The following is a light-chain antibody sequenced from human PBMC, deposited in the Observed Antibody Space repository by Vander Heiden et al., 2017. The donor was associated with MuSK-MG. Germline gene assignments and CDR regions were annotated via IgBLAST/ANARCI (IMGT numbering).Light chain of an antibody. CDR1: SPNIGSNT. CDR2: SNN. CDR3: AAWDDSLNGQGV. J-gene: IGLJ3*02. Sequence: QSVLTQPPSASGTPGQRVTISCSGSSPNIGSNTVNWYQQLPGTAPKLLIFSNNQRPSGVPDRFSGSKSGTSASLAISGLQSEDEADDYCAAWDDSLNGQGVFGGGTKLTVL. V-gene: IGLV1-44*01.